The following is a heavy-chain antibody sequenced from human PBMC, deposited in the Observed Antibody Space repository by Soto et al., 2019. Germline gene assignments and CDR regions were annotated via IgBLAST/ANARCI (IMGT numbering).Heavy chain of an antibody. J-gene: IGHJ5*02. D-gene: IGHD3-10*01. CDR1: GGSIKRYW. V-gene: IGHV4-4*07. CDR3: ARDIAAYAYGAVA. CDR2: VYSSGTT. Sequence: PETLCVTCSGSGGSIKRYWWRWIRQPPGKGLEWIGRVYSSGTTDYNPSLNSRATMSVETSKNQFSLKLSSVTAADTAVYSSARDIAAYAYGAVAWGLG.